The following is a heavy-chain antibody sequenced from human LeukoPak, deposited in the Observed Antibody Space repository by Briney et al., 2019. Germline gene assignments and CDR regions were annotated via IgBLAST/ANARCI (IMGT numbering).Heavy chain of an antibody. V-gene: IGHV4-59*08. J-gene: IGHJ4*02. CDR2: VHSSGST. D-gene: IGHD1-26*01. CDR1: GGSISSYY. Sequence: SETLSLTCTVSGGSISSYYWSWIRQPPGQGLEWIGYVHSSGSTKYNASLKSRVTISVDTSKNQFSLKLSSVTAADTAVYYCARYSEIYYVYWGQGTLVTVSS. CDR3: ARYSEIYYVY.